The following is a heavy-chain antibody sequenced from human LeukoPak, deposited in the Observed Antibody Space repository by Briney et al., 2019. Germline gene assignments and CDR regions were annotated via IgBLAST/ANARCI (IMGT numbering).Heavy chain of an antibody. CDR1: GGSISSYY. CDR3: AKVRNPYYLDNSGYAFGY. V-gene: IGHV4-59*01. Sequence: SSETLSLTCTVSGGSISSYYWSWIRQPPGKGLEWIGYIYYSGSTNYNPSLKSRVTISVDTSKNQFSLKLSSVTAADTAVYYCAKVRNPYYLDNSGYAFGYWGQGTLVTVSS. CDR2: IYYSGST. J-gene: IGHJ4*02. D-gene: IGHD3-22*01.